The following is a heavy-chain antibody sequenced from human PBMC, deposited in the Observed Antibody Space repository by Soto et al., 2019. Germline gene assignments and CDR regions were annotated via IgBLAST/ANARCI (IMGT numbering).Heavy chain of an antibody. CDR1: GFTFSSYS. D-gene: IGHD2-15*01. J-gene: IGHJ6*02. CDR3: AKDLGYCSGGTCYPADYYYGMDV. V-gene: IGHV3-48*01. Sequence: GGSLRLSCAASGFTFSSYSMNWVRQAPGKGLEWVSYISSSSSTIYYADSVKGRFTISRDNSKNTPYLQMNSLRAEDTAVYYCAKDLGYCSGGTCYPADYYYGMDVWGQGTTVTVSS. CDR2: ISSSSSTI.